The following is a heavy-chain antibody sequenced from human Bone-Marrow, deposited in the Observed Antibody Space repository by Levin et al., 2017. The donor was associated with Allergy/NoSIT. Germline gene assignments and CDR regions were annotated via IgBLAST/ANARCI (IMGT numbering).Heavy chain of an antibody. CDR1: GFTLTNYG. J-gene: IGHJ5*02. CDR3: AKDFSQGVIKGLISNWFDP. CDR2: ISYDEINR. V-gene: IGHV3-30*18. D-gene: IGHD2-21*01. Sequence: PGGSLRLSCAVSGFTLTNYGVHWVRQAPGKGLEWVAVISYDEINRFYADSVKGRFTISRDTSENTVYLQMNNLRAEDTAIYYCAKDFSQGVIKGLISNWFDPWGQGTLVTVSS.